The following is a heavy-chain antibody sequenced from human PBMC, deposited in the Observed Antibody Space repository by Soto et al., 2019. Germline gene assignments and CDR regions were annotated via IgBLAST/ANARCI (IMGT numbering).Heavy chain of an antibody. Sequence: ASVKVSCKASGYTFTSYGISWVRQAPGQGLEWMGWISAYNGNTNYAQKLQGRVTMTTDTSTSTAYVELGSLRSDDTAVYYCASQGLAVAGTHYFDYWGQGTLVTVSS. D-gene: IGHD6-19*01. CDR3: ASQGLAVAGTHYFDY. CDR1: GYTFTSYG. V-gene: IGHV1-18*01. J-gene: IGHJ4*02. CDR2: ISAYNGNT.